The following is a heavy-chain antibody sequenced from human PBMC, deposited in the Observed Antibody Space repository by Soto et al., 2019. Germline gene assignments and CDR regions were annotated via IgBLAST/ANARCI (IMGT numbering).Heavy chain of an antibody. CDR1: GFTFSDYY. CDR3: ARDRVDCSGGSCYSHDFDY. Sequence: LRVSCAASGFTFSDYYMSWIRKAQGKGLEWVSYISSSSSYTNYADSVKGRFTISRDNAKNSLYLQMNSLRAEDTAVYYCARDRVDCSGGSCYSHDFDYWGQGTLVTVSS. J-gene: IGHJ4*02. D-gene: IGHD2-15*01. CDR2: ISSSSSYT. V-gene: IGHV3-11*05.